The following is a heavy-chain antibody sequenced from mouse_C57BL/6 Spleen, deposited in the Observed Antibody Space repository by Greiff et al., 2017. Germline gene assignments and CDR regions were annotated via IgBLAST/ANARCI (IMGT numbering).Heavy chain of an antibody. CDR3: ARDYDYDY. Sequence: QVQLQQSGAELVKPGASVTLSCTASGYAFSSYWMNWVQQRPGKGLEWIGQIYPGDGDTNYNGKFKGKATLTADKSSSIDYMQLSSLTSEDYAVYFCARDYDYDYWGQGTTLTVSS. CDR2: IYPGDGDT. CDR1: GYAFSSYW. V-gene: IGHV1-80*01. D-gene: IGHD2-4*01. J-gene: IGHJ2*01.